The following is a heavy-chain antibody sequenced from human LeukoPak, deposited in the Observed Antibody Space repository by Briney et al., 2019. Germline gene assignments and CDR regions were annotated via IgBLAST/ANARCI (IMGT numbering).Heavy chain of an antibody. CDR2: IRYDGSNK. CDR1: GFTFSSYG. D-gene: IGHD3-10*01. Sequence: PGGSLRLSCAASGFTFSSYGMHWVRQAPGKGLEWVAFIRYDGSNKYYADSVKGRFTISRDNSKNTLYLQMNSLRAEDTAVYYCAKERNYYGSGGGFDYWGQGTLVTVSS. V-gene: IGHV3-30*02. CDR3: AKERNYYGSGGGFDY. J-gene: IGHJ4*02.